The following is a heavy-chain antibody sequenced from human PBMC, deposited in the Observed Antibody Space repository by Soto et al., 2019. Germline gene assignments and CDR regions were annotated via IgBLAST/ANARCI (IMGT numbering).Heavy chain of an antibody. CDR3: ARDSRSGYYLEF. J-gene: IGHJ4*02. CDR2: IYHSRGT. V-gene: IGHV4-30-2*01. Sequence: QLQLQESGSGLVKPSQTLSLTCAVSGDSISNGGYSWNWIRQPPGKGLEWIGYIYHSRGTDYNPSLKSRVTITVDSSNNQFSLKLSSVTAADTAVYYCARDSRSGYYLEFWGQGTLVTVSS. CDR1: GDSISNGGYS. D-gene: IGHD3-22*01.